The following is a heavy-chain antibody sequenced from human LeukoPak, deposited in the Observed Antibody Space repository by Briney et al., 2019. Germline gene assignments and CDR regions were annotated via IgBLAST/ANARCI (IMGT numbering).Heavy chain of an antibody. D-gene: IGHD3-3*01. CDR3: ARDRMGDYDFWSGYESFLSY. Sequence: PGGSLRFSCAASGFTFDDYTMHWVRQAPGEGLEWVANIKQDGSEKYYVDSVKGRFTISRDNAKNSLYLQMNSLRAEDTAVYYCARDRMGDYDFWSGYESFLSYWGQGTLVTVSS. J-gene: IGHJ4*02. CDR1: GFTFDDYT. CDR2: IKQDGSEK. V-gene: IGHV3-7*01.